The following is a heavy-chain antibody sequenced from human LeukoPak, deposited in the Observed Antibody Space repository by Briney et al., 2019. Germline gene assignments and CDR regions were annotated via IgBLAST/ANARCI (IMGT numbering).Heavy chain of an antibody. CDR3: ARVTDGSGSYPLDY. CDR1: GYTFTSYD. Sequence: ASVKVSCKASGYTFTSYDINWVRQATGQGLEWMGWMNPNSGNTGYAQKFQGRVTITRNTSISTAYMELSSLRSDDTAVYYCARVTDGSGSYPLDYWGQETLVTVSS. D-gene: IGHD3-10*01. J-gene: IGHJ4*02. CDR2: MNPNSGNT. V-gene: IGHV1-8*01.